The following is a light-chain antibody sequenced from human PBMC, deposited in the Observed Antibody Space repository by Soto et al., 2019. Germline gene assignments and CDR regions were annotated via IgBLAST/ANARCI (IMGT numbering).Light chain of an antibody. J-gene: IGKJ1*01. CDR1: QGIRND. CDR2: AVS. Sequence: DIQMTQSPSSLSASVGDRVTITCRASQGIRNDVAWYQQKPGKTPSRLIYAVSSFQSGVPSRFGCSGSGTEFTLGISSPRPEDLSAYYGLSHDSYSQTVGQRTKLAIK. CDR3: LSHDSYSQT. V-gene: IGKV1-17*01.